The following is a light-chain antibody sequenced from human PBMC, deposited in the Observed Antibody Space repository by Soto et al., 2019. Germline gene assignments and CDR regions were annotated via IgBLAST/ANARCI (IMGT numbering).Light chain of an antibody. CDR2: KVS. V-gene: IGKV2-30*01. CDR1: QSLVYSDGNTY. J-gene: IGKJ3*01. CDR3: MQGTHWPPFT. Sequence: DVVMTQSPLSLPVTLGQPASISCRSSQSLVYSDGNTYLNWFQQRPGQSPRRLIYKVSKRDSGGADRFSGSGSGTDFLLKISRVEAEDVGVYYCMQGTHWPPFTFGPGTKVDIK.